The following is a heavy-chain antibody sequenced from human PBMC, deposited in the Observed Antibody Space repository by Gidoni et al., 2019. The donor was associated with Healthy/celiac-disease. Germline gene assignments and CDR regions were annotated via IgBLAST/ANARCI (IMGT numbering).Heavy chain of an antibody. CDR1: GFSLSTSGMC. CDR3: ARTGRITMIHYAFDM. CDR2: IDWDDDK. Sequence: QVTLRESGPALVKSTQTLTLTCTFSGFSLSTSGMCVSWIRQPPGKALEWLARIDWDDDKYYSTSLETRLTISKDTSKNQVVLTMTNMDPVDTATYYCARTGRITMIHYAFDMWGQGTMVTVSS. J-gene: IGHJ3*02. V-gene: IGHV2-70*15. D-gene: IGHD3-22*01.